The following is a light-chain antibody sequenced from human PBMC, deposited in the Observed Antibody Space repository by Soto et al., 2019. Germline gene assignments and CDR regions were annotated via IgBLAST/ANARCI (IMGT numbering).Light chain of an antibody. J-gene: IGKJ4*01. CDR2: WAS. Sequence: DIVMTQSPDSLAVSLGERATINCKSSQSVLYSSNNKNYLAWYQQKPGQPPKLLIYWASTRESGVPDRFSGSGSGTDFTLTISSLQAEDVAVYYCQQYYITLLNFGGGTKVEIK. CDR1: QSVLYSSNNKNY. V-gene: IGKV4-1*01. CDR3: QQYYITLLN.